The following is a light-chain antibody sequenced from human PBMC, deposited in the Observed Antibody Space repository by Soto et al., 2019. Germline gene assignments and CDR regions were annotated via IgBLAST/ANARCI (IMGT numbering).Light chain of an antibody. CDR1: SSDVGGYNY. CDR3: SSYASINTRV. CDR2: EVS. J-gene: IGLJ1*01. V-gene: IGLV2-14*01. Sequence: QSVLTQPASVSGSPGQSITISCTGTSSDVGGYNYVSWYQQHPGKAPKLVIYEVSNRPSGVSNRFSGSKYGNTASLTISGLRDEDEADYYCSSYASINTRVFGTGTKVTVL.